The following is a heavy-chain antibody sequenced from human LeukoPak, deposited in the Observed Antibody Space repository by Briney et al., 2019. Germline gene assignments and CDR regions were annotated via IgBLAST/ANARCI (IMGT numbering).Heavy chain of an antibody. CDR3: AKAYDFWSGYLDY. D-gene: IGHD3-3*01. CDR2: ITGSGGST. Sequence: GGSLRLSCVASGLTFSSHAMTWVRQTPGKGLEWVSGITGSGGSTYYADSVKGRFTISRDNSKNTLYLQMNSLRAEDTAVYYCAKAYDFWSGYLDYWGQGTLVTVSS. CDR1: GLTFSSHA. V-gene: IGHV3-23*01. J-gene: IGHJ4*02.